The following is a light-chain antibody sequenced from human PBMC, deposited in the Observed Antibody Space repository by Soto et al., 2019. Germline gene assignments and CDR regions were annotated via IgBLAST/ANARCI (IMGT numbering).Light chain of an antibody. Sequence: DIKMNQSPSSLSASVGDRVTITCRASQSISSYLNWYQQKPGKAPKLLIYAASSLRSGVPSRFSGSGSGTDFTLTISSLQPEDFATYYCQQLFDSPITFGQGTRLEL. CDR1: QSISSY. J-gene: IGKJ5*01. CDR2: AAS. CDR3: QQLFDSPIT. V-gene: IGKV1-39*01.